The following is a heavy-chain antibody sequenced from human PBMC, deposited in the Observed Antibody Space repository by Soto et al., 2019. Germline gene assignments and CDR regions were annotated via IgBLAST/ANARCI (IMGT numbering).Heavy chain of an antibody. CDR3: ARHYSSGSRNWFDP. CDR1: GGSINSGSYF. J-gene: IGHJ5*02. D-gene: IGHD6-19*01. Sequence: SETLSLTCSVSGGSINSGSYFWGWVRQPPGKGLEWIGSIYYSGSTYYNPSLGSRVTISVDTSKNQFSLKLSSVTAADTAVFYCARHYSSGSRNWFDPWGQGTLVTVSS. V-gene: IGHV4-39*01. CDR2: IYYSGST.